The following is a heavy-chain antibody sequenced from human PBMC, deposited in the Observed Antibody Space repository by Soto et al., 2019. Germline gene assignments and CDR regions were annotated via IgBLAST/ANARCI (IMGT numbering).Heavy chain of an antibody. CDR3: ARRMARYCSSTSCRILPDY. CDR2: IYYSGST. Sequence: SETLSLTCTVSGGSISSSSYYWGWIRQPPGKGLEWIGSIYYSGSTYYNPSLKSRVTISVDTSKNQFSLKLSSVTAADTAVYYCARRMARYCSSTSCRILPDYWGQGTLVTVSS. J-gene: IGHJ4*02. CDR1: GGSISSSSYY. D-gene: IGHD2-2*01. V-gene: IGHV4-39*01.